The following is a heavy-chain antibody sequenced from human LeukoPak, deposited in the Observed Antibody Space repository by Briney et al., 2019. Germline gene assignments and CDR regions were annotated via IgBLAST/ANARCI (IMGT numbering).Heavy chain of an antibody. CDR1: GGTFSSYA. CDR3: ARGRDYYDSSGYYGAFDI. V-gene: IGHV1-69*05. D-gene: IGHD3-22*01. Sequence: SVKASCKASGGTFSSYAISWVRQAPGQGLEWMGGIIPIFGTANYAQKFQGRVTITTDESTSTAYMELSSLRSEDTAAYYCARGRDYYDSSGYYGAFDIWGQGTMVTVSS. CDR2: IIPIFGTA. J-gene: IGHJ3*02.